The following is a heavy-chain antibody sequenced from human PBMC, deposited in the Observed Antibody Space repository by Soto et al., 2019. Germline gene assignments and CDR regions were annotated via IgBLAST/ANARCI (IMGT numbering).Heavy chain of an antibody. CDR1: GFDFSTYN. CDR3: ATYFYIYTLSTEFDS. Sequence: GGPLTDARVGCGFDFSTYNLNSARQAQRKALEWVSSISSRSDIYYADSVKGRFTISRDNAKNSVSLQMNSLRAEDTAVYYCATYFYIYTLSTEFDS. V-gene: IGHV3-21*01. D-gene: IGHD3-16*01. J-gene: IGHJ5*01. CDR2: ISSRSDI.